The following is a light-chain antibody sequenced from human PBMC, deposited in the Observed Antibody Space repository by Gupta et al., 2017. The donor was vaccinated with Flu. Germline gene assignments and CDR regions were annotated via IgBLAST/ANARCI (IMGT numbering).Light chain of an antibody. CDR2: LVS. J-gene: IGKJ1*01. CDR1: QCLVLSDGNIY. CDR3: MQGAHWPWT. Sequence: EVVMTQSPLFLSVTLGQRASISCRSSQCLVLSDGNIYLHWFQQRPGPTPRLLIHLVSYRDSGVPDRFSGSRSGTDFTLKIGRVEAEDVGIYFCMQGAHWPWTFGQGTKVEVK. V-gene: IGKV2-30*01.